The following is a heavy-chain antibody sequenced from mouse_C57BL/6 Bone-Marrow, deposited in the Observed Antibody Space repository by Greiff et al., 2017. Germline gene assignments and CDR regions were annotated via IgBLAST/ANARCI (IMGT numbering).Heavy chain of an antibody. CDR3: ARLSAY. V-gene: IGHV5-6*01. J-gene: IGHJ3*01. Sequence: EVKLVESGGDLVKPGGSLKLSCAASGFTFSSYGMSWVRQTPDKRLEWVATISSGGSYTYYPDSVKGRFTISRDNAKNTLYLQMSSLKSEDTAMYYCARLSAYWGQGTLVTVSA. CDR2: ISSGGSYT. CDR1: GFTFSSYG.